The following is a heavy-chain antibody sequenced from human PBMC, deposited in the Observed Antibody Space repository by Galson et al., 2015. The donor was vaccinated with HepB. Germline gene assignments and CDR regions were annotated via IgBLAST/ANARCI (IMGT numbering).Heavy chain of an antibody. CDR2: IIPIFGTA. CDR1: GGTFSSYA. CDR3: ARDYPPGEPGGLVTADRYYGMDV. D-gene: IGHD2-21*02. J-gene: IGHJ6*02. V-gene: IGHV1-69*13. Sequence: SVKVSCKASGGTFSSYAISWVRQAPGQGLEWMGGIIPIFGTANYAQKFQGRVTITADESTSTAYMELSSLRSEDTAVYYCARDYPPGEPGGLVTADRYYGMDVWGQGTTVTVSS.